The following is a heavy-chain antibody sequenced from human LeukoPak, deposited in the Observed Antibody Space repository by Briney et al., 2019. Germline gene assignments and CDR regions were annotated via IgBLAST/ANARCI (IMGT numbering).Heavy chain of an antibody. D-gene: IGHD3-22*01. V-gene: IGHV4-59*12. Sequence: SETLSLTCTVSRGSISTYFWNWIRQPPGKGLEWIAYVHNSGITNYNPSLKSRVSISVDTSKNQFSLKLSSVTAADTAVYYCASTSSGYYLTNFDYWGQGTLVTVSS. CDR1: RGSISTYF. J-gene: IGHJ4*02. CDR2: VHNSGIT. CDR3: ASTSSGYYLTNFDY.